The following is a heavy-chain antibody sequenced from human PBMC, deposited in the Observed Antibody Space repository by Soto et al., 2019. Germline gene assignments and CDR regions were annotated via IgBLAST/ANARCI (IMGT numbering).Heavy chain of an antibody. CDR3: AREAVTMVRGVPPLYYYYGMDV. J-gene: IGHJ6*02. V-gene: IGHV3-11*01. D-gene: IGHD3-10*01. CDR1: GFTFSDYY. CDR2: ISSSGSTI. Sequence: GGSLRLSCAASGFTFSDYYMSWIRQAPGKGLEWVSYISSSGSTIYYADSVKGRFTISRDNAKNSLYLQMNSLRAEDTAVYYCAREAVTMVRGVPPLYYYYGMDVWGQGTTVTVSS.